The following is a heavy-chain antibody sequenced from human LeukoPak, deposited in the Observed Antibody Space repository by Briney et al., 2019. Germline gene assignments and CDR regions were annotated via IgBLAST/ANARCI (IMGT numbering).Heavy chain of an antibody. Sequence: GGSLRLACAASGFRFSSYAMSWVRQAPGKGLEWVSAISGSGVSTYCADSVKGRFTVSRDNSKNTLYLQMSSLRAEDTAVYYCARDHEPYYYDSSGYSPTYFGDWGQGTLVTASS. CDR1: GFRFSSYA. CDR3: ARDHEPYYYDSSGYSPTYFGD. CDR2: ISGSGVST. D-gene: IGHD3-22*01. V-gene: IGHV3-23*01. J-gene: IGHJ4*02.